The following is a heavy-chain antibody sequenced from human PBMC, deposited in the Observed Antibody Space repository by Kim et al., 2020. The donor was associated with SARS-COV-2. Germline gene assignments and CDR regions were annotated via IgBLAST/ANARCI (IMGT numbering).Heavy chain of an antibody. Sequence: GGSLRLSCAASGFTFSDYYMSWIRQAPGKGLEWVLYISSSSSYTNYADSVKGRFTISRDNAKNSLYLQMNSLRAEDTAVYYCARDPPYSSRGYYYYYGMDVWGQGTTVTVSS. CDR1: GFTFSDYY. V-gene: IGHV3-11*05. J-gene: IGHJ6*02. CDR3: ARDPPYSSRGYYYYYGMDV. CDR2: ISSSSSYT. D-gene: IGHD6-13*01.